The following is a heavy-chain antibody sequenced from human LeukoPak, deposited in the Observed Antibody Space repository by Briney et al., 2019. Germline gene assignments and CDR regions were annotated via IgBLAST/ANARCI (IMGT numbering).Heavy chain of an antibody. CDR2: IFYIGST. CDR1: GGSNSGFY. Sequence: SETLSLTCTVSGGSNSGFYWSWIRQPPGKGLEWIGYIFYIGSTSYNPSLESRVTISVDTSKNQFSLKLSSVTAADTAVYYCARQLRTVTTHYFDNWGQGTLVTVSS. D-gene: IGHD4-17*01. V-gene: IGHV4-59*08. J-gene: IGHJ4*02. CDR3: ARQLRTVTTHYFDN.